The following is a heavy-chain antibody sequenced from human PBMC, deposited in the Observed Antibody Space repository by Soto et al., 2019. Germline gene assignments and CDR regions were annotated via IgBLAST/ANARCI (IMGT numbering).Heavy chain of an antibody. CDR3: AKSRVPAAIPHYYYYGMDV. V-gene: IGHV3-30*18. CDR2: ISYDGSNK. J-gene: IGHJ6*02. CDR1: GFTFSSYG. Sequence: RLSCAASGFTFSSYGMHWVRQAPGKGLEWVAVISYDGSNKYYADSVKGRFTISRDNSKNTLYLQMNSLRAEDTAVYYCAKSRVPAAIPHYYYYGMDVWGQGTTVTVSS. D-gene: IGHD2-2*02.